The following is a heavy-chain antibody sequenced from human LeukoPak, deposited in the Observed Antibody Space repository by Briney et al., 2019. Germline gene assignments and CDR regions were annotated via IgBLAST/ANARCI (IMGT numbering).Heavy chain of an antibody. J-gene: IGHJ4*02. Sequence: SESLSLTCAVYGETFSGYYWSWIRQPPGRGLEWIGEINHSGSTNYNPSPKSRVTVSVDTSKNQFSLRLTSVTAADTAVYYCARDRGTEAIDYWGQGTRVTVSS. CDR3: ARDRGTEAIDY. CDR1: GETFSGYY. CDR2: INHSGST. V-gene: IGHV4-34*01. D-gene: IGHD6-25*01.